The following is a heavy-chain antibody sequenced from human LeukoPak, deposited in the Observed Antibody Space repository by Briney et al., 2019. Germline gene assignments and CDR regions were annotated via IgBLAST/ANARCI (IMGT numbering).Heavy chain of an antibody. CDR1: GFTLSSYE. Sequence: RGSLRLSGAASGFTLSSYEVNWVRQAPGKGRGWVSYISSSGSTIYYADSVKGRFTISRDNAKNSLYLQMSSLRAEDTAVYYCARVGPPDYWGQGTLVTVSS. J-gene: IGHJ4*02. V-gene: IGHV3-48*03. CDR2: ISSSGSTI. CDR3: ARVGPPDY.